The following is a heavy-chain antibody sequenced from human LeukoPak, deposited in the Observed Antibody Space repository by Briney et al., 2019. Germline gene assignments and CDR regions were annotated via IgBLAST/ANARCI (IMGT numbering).Heavy chain of an antibody. Sequence: PGGSLRLSCAASGFSFSGYWMHWVRQAPGKGLVWVSRINADGTIATYAGSVEGRFTISRDNAKNTLYLQMNSLRAEDTAVYYCARELVSYGDYGYWGQGTLVTVSS. J-gene: IGHJ4*02. CDR1: GFSFSGYW. D-gene: IGHD4-17*01. CDR3: ARELVSYGDYGY. CDR2: INADGTIA. V-gene: IGHV3-74*01.